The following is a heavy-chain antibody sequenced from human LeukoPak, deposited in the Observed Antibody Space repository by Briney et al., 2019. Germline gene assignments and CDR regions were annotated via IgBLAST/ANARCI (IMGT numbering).Heavy chain of an antibody. J-gene: IGHJ4*02. CDR2: INHSGST. V-gene: IGHV4-34*01. CDR1: GGSFSGYY. Sequence: KPSETLSLTCAVYGGSFSGYYWSWIRQPPGKGLEWSGEINHSGSTNYNPSLKSRVTISVDTSKNQFSLKLSSVTAADTAVYYCARSRRETYCSSTSCAKYYFDYWGQGTLVTVSS. CDR3: ARSRRETYCSSTSCAKYYFDY. D-gene: IGHD2-2*01.